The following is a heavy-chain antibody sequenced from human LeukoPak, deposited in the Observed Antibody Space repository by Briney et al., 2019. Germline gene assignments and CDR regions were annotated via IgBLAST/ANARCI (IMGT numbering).Heavy chain of an antibody. V-gene: IGHV4-4*07. CDR2: FYTSGSA. D-gene: IGHD2-2*01. CDR1: GGSISSWQ. J-gene: IGHJ5*02. Sequence: SETLSLTCTVSGGSISSWQWSWIRQPAGRGLEWIGRFYTSGSANYNPSLKSRVTISVDTSKNQFSLKLSSVTAADTAVYYCARGDLGYCSSTSCLNWFDPWSQGTLVTVSS. CDR3: ARGDLGYCSSTSCLNWFDP.